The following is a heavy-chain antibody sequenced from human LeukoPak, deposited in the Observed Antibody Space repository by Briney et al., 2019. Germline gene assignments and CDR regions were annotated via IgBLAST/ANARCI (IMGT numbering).Heavy chain of an antibody. Sequence: PSETLSLTCAVYGGSFSGYYWSWIRQPPGKGLEWIGEINHSGSTNYNPSLKSRVTISVDTSKNQFSLKLSSVTAADTAVYYCARGSRYFDWLFSAFDYWGQGTLVTVSS. CDR2: INHSGST. D-gene: IGHD3-9*01. J-gene: IGHJ4*02. CDR3: ARGSRYFDWLFSAFDY. V-gene: IGHV4-34*01. CDR1: GGSFSGYY.